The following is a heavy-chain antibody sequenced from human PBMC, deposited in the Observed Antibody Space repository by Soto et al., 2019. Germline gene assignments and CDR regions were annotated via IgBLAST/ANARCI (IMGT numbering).Heavy chain of an antibody. CDR2: ISYDGSNK. Sequence: GGSLRLSYAASGFTFSSYGMHWVRQAPGKGLEWVAVISYDGSNKYYADSVKGRFTISRDNSKNTLYLQMNSLRAEDTAVYYCAKDSTMIVVGPLDYWGQGTLVTVSS. D-gene: IGHD3-22*01. CDR3: AKDSTMIVVGPLDY. CDR1: GFTFSSYG. J-gene: IGHJ4*02. V-gene: IGHV3-30*18.